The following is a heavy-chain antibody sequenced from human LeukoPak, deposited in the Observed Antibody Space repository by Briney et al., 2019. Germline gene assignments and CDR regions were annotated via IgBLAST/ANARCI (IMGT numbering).Heavy chain of an antibody. CDR1: GFTVSRNY. J-gene: IGHJ4*02. D-gene: IGHD1-1*01. CDR3: ASLRVDNWSLDF. V-gene: IGHV3-53*01. Sequence: GGSLRLSCAASGFTVSRNYMSWVRQAPGKGLEWVSIIYSDGSTKYADSVKGRFTISRDNSKNMLYLQMNSLRGEDTAMYYCASLRVDNWSLDFWGQGTLVTVSS. CDR2: IYSDGST.